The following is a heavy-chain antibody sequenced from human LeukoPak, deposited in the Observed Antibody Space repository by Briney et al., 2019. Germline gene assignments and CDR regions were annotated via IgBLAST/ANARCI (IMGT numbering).Heavy chain of an antibody. Sequence: PGGTLSLTCTISRSTCRKGWKSWVGQAPGKKKEWVGRIKIKTDGGTTDYAAPVKGRFTISRDDSKNTLYLQMNSLKTEDTAVYYCTTDLLLVPYIVVVPAAEMDVWGKGTTVTVSS. CDR2: IKIKTDGGTT. J-gene: IGHJ6*04. CDR3: TTDLLLVPYIVVVPAAEMDV. D-gene: IGHD2-2*01. CDR1: RSTCRKGW. V-gene: IGHV3-15*01.